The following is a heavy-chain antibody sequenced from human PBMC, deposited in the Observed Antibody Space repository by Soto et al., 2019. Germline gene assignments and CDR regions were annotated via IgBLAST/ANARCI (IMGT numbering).Heavy chain of an antibody. J-gene: IGHJ6*03. CDR3: ARVISDIVVVPAAIDYYYYYMDV. CDR1: GGSISSYY. CDR2: IYYSGST. V-gene: IGHV4-59*01. Sequence: SETLSLTCTVSGGSISSYYWSWIRQPPGKGLEWIGYIYYSGSTNYNPSLKSRVTISVDTSKNQFSLKLSSVTAADTAVYYCARVISDIVVVPAAIDYYYYYMDVWGKGTTVTVSS. D-gene: IGHD2-2*02.